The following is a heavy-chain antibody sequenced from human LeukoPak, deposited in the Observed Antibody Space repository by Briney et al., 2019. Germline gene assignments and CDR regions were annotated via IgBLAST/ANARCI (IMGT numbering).Heavy chain of an antibody. J-gene: IGHJ4*02. CDR3: AKDPRWYDSSGVY. Sequence: GGSLRLSCAASGFTFSSYGMHWVPQAPGKGLEWVTFIEYDGKNKYYADSVKGRFTISRDNSKNTVHLQMNSLRAEDTAVYYCAKDPRWYDSSGVYLVQGSLVTVSS. CDR1: GFTFSSYG. CDR2: IEYDGKNK. D-gene: IGHD3-22*01. V-gene: IGHV3-30*02.